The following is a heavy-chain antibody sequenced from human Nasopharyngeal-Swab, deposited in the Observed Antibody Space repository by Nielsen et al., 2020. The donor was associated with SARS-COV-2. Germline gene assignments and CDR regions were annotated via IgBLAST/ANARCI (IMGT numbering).Heavy chain of an antibody. V-gene: IGHV3-15*01. J-gene: IGHJ4*02. CDR3: TTSSSGWFEVDY. Sequence: GGSLRLSCSASAFTLRNYNMNWVRQAPGKGLEWVGRIKSKTDGGTSDYAAPVKGRFTISRDDSKNTLYLQMNSLRTEDTAVYYCTTSSSGWFEVDYWGQGTLVTVSS. CDR2: IKSKTDGGTS. CDR1: AFTLRNYN. D-gene: IGHD6-19*01.